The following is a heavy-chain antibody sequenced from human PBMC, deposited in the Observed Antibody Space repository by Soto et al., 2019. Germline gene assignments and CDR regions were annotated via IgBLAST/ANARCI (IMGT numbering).Heavy chain of an antibody. D-gene: IGHD2-15*01. V-gene: IGHV1-69*13. J-gene: IGHJ6*02. CDR3: ARTCSGGSCYSNYYYYGMDF. CDR1: GGTFSSYA. CDR2: IIPIFGTA. Sequence: SVKVSCKASGGTFSSYAISWVRQAPGQGLEWMGGIIPIFGTANYAQKFQGRVTITADESTSTAYMELSSLRSEDTAVYYCARTCSGGSCYSNYYYYGMDFWGQGTTVTVSS.